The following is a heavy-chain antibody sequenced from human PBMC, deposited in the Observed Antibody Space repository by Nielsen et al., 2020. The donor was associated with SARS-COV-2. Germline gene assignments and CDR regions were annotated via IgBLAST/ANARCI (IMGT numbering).Heavy chain of an antibody. Sequence: ASVKVSCKASGYTFTSYGISWVRQAPGQGLEWMGWISAYNGNTNYAQKLQGRVTMTTDTSTSTAYMELSRLRSDDTAVYYCARAMYCSSTSCYPDYWGQGTLVTVSS. CDR2: ISAYNGNT. D-gene: IGHD2-2*01. J-gene: IGHJ4*02. CDR3: ARAMYCSSTSCYPDY. CDR1: GYTFTSYG. V-gene: IGHV1-18*01.